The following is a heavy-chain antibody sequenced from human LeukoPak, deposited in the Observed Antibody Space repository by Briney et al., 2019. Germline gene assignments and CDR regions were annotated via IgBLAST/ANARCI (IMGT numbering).Heavy chain of an antibody. CDR1: GFTVSSNY. CDR2: IYSGGST. Sequence: GGSLRLSCAASGFTVSSNYMSWVRQAPGKGLEWVSVIYSGGSTYYADSVKGRFTISRHNPKNTLYLQMNSLRAEDTAVYYCARVRGVYYYGMDVWGQGTTVTVSS. CDR3: ARVRGVYYYGMDV. V-gene: IGHV3-53*04. D-gene: IGHD3-10*01. J-gene: IGHJ6*02.